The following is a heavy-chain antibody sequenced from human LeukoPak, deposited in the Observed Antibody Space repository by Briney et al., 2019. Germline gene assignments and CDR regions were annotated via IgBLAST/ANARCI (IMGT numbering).Heavy chain of an antibody. Sequence: TSETLSLTCAVYGGSFSGYYWSWIRRPPGRGLEWIGEINHSGSTNYNPSLKSRVTISVDTSKNQFSLKLSSVTAADTAVYHCARVGGYPYYYGMDVWGQGTTVTVSS. CDR1: GGSFSGYY. V-gene: IGHV4-34*01. CDR2: INHSGST. CDR3: ARVGGYPYYYGMDV. J-gene: IGHJ6*02. D-gene: IGHD3-22*01.